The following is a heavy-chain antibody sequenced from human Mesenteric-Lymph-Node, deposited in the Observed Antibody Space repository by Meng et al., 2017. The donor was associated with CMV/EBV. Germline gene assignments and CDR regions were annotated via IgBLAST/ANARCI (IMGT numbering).Heavy chain of an antibody. D-gene: IGHD3-9*01. V-gene: IGHV1-69*08. Sequence: SCKASGDAFSRHTLSWVRQAPGQGLEWIGRGTPIHDEGNYPQRFQGRVTFTADTSTNTAYMELSSLRSDDTAVYYCARDFEGGMDVWGQGTTVTVSS. CDR1: GDAFSRHT. CDR2: GTPIHDEG. J-gene: IGHJ6*02. CDR3: ARDFEGGMDV.